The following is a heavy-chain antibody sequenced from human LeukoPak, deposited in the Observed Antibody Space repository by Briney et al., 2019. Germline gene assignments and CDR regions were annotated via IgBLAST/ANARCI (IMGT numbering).Heavy chain of an antibody. CDR3: ARYYGSGSYYRGYYYYMDV. Sequence: ASVKVSCKASGYTFTSYDINWVRQATGQGLEWMGWMNPNSGNTGYAQKFQGRVTITRNTSISKAYMELSSLRSEDTAVYYCARYYGSGSYYRGYYYYMDVWGKGTTVTVSS. D-gene: IGHD3-10*01. V-gene: IGHV1-8*03. CDR1: GYTFTSYD. J-gene: IGHJ6*03. CDR2: MNPNSGNT.